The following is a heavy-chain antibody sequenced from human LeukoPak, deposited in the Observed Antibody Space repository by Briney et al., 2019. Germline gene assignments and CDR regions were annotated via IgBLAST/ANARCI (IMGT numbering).Heavy chain of an antibody. J-gene: IGHJ4*02. D-gene: IGHD3-10*01. CDR1: GYSFTSYW. CDR3: ARQEDYYGSGSTRGIPFDY. V-gene: IGHV5-51*01. CDR2: IYPGDSDT. Sequence: GESLKISCKGSGYSFTSYWIGWVRQMPGKGLEWMGIIYPGDSDTRYSPSFQGQVTISADKSISTAYLRWSSLKASDTAMYYCARQEDYYGSGSTRGIPFDYWGQGTLVTVSS.